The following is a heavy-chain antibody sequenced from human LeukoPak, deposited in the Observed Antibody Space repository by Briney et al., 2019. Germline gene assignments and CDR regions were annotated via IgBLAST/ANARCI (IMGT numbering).Heavy chain of an antibody. CDR1: GFTFSSYA. D-gene: IGHD3-10*01. J-gene: IGHJ4*02. CDR3: AKDSTYYYGSGSSGPHYFDY. CDR2: ISYDGGNT. V-gene: IGHV3-30*01. Sequence: GRSLRLSCAASGFTFSSYAMHWVRQAPGKGLEWVAVISYDGGNTYYADSVKGRFTISRDNSKNTLYLQLNSLRAEDTAVYYCAKDSTYYYGSGSSGPHYFDYWGQGTLVTVSS.